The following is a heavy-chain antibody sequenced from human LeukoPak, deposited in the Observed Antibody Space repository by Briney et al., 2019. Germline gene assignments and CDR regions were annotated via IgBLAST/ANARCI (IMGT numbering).Heavy chain of an antibody. V-gene: IGHV1-8*03. CDR2: MNPNSGNT. J-gene: IGHJ6*03. CDR3: ASGLVGRYYYYMDV. Sequence: GASVKVSCKASGYTFTSYDINWVRQATGQGLEWMGWMNPNSGNTGYAQKFQGRVTITRNTSISTAYMELSSLRSEDTAVYYCASGLVGRYYYYMDVWGKGTTVTVSS. CDR1: GYTFTSYD. D-gene: IGHD1-26*01.